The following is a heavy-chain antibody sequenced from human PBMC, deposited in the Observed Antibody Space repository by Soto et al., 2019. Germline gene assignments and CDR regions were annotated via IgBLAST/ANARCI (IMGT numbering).Heavy chain of an antibody. CDR1: GGSISSYY. V-gene: IGHV4-59*01. CDR3: VRVGLGLVRGSTRYGMDV. Sequence: PSETLSLTCTVSGGSISSYYWSWIRQPPGKGLEWIGYIYYSGSTNYNPSLKSRVTISVDTSKNQFSLKLSSVTAADTAVYYCVRVGLGLVRGSTRYGMDVWGQRTTVTVSS. CDR2: IYYSGST. D-gene: IGHD3-10*01. J-gene: IGHJ6*02.